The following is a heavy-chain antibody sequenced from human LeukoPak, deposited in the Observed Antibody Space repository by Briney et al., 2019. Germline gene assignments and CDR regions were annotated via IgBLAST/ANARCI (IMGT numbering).Heavy chain of an antibody. CDR1: GFAFSSYN. Sequence: PGGSLRLSCAASGFAFSSYNMNWVRQAPGKGLECVSVIFSRGSTYYADSVKGRFTISRHNSENTLYLQMNSLRVEDTAVYYCTSSSPTSYSDYWGQGTLVTVSS. V-gene: IGHV3-53*04. J-gene: IGHJ4*02. CDR2: IFSRGST. D-gene: IGHD6-13*01. CDR3: TSSSPTSYSDY.